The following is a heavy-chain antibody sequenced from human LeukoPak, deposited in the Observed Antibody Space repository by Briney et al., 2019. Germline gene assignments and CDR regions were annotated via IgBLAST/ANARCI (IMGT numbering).Heavy chain of an antibody. CDR1: GFTFSSYD. J-gene: IGHJ6*03. V-gene: IGHV3-13*01. CDR3: ARSGRPRRSSIAARPDNYYYYMDV. CDR2: IGTAGDT. D-gene: IGHD6-6*01. Sequence: GGSLRLSCAASGFTFSSYDMHWVRQATGKGLEWVSAIGTAGDTYYPGSVKGRFTISRENAKNSLYLQMNSLRAGDTAVYYCARSGRPRRSSIAARPDNYYYYMDVWGKGTTVTVSS.